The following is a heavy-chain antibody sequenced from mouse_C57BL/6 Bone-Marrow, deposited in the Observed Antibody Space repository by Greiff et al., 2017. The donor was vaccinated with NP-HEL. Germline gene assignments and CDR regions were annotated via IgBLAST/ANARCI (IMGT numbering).Heavy chain of an antibody. CDR2: IRNKANGYTT. Sequence: EVKLVESGGGLVQPGGSLSLSCAASGFTFTDYYVSWVRQPPGKALEWLGFIRNKANGYTTEYSASVKGRFTISRDNSQSILYLQMNALRAEDSATYYCARYHSYFDYWGQGTTLTVSS. CDR1: GFTFTDYY. V-gene: IGHV7-3*01. J-gene: IGHJ2*01. CDR3: ARYHSYFDY.